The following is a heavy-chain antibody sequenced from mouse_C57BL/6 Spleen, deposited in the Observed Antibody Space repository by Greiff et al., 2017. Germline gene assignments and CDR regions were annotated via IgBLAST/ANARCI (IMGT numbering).Heavy chain of an antibody. Sequence: QVQLKQSGPELVKPGASVKIPCKASGYAFSSSWMNWVKQRPGKGLEWIGRIYPGDGDTNYNGKFKGKATLTADKSSSTAYMQLSSLTSEDSAVYFCAKVTTVVATRYFDVWGTGTTVTVSS. J-gene: IGHJ1*03. V-gene: IGHV1-82*01. CDR1: GYAFSSSW. CDR3: AKVTTVVATRYFDV. CDR2: IYPGDGDT. D-gene: IGHD1-1*01.